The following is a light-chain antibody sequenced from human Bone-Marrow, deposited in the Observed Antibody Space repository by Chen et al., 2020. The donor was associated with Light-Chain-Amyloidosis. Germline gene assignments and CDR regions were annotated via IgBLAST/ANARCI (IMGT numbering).Light chain of an antibody. CDR2: DAS. CDR1: QDIITS. V-gene: IGKV1-33*01. J-gene: IGKJ3*01. Sequence: DIQMTQSPSSLSASVGDRVIISCQASQDIITSLNWFQLKPGKAPKLLIYDASNLQTGVPSRFTGSGSGTHFTLAISSLHPDDLATYYCHQYENLPFTFGPGTKVEMK. CDR3: HQYENLPFT.